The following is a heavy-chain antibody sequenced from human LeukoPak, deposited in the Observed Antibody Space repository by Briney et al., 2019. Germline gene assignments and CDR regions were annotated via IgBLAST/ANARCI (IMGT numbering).Heavy chain of an antibody. Sequence: SVKVSCKASGGTFSSYAISWVRQAPGQGLEWMGGIIPIFGTAYYAQKFQGRVTITADKSTSTAYMELSSLRSEDTAVYYCAREGIAAAGDYYGMDVWGKGTTVTVSS. J-gene: IGHJ6*04. CDR2: IIPIFGTA. V-gene: IGHV1-69*06. CDR3: AREGIAAAGDYYGMDV. CDR1: GGTFSSYA. D-gene: IGHD6-13*01.